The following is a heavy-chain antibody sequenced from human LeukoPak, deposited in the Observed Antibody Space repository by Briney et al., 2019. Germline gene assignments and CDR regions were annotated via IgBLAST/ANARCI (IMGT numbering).Heavy chain of an antibody. J-gene: IGHJ4*02. CDR2: IWSDGSHK. Sequence: GRSLRLSCAASGFIFSNYGMHWVRQAPGKGLEWVAVIWSDGSHKDYGNSVKGRFTISKDDSTNTLYLQMNSLRAEDTAVYYCARSGGGTYFDHWGRGTLVTVSS. CDR1: GFIFSNYG. D-gene: IGHD2-15*01. V-gene: IGHV3-33*01. CDR3: ARSGGGTYFDH.